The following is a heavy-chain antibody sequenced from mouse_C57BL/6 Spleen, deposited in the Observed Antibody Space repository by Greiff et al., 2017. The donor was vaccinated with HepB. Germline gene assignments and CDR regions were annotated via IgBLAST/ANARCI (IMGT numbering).Heavy chain of an antibody. CDR3: ARSWSGAMGY. CDR2: IYPSDSET. CDR1: GYTFTSYW. J-gene: IGHJ4*01. V-gene: IGHV1-61*01. Sequence: QVQLQQPGAELVRPGSSVKLSCKASGYTFTSYWMDWVKQRPGQGLEWIGNIYPSDSETHYNQKFKDKATLTVDKSSSTAYMQLSSLTSEDSAVYYCARSWSGAMGYWGQGTSVTVSS.